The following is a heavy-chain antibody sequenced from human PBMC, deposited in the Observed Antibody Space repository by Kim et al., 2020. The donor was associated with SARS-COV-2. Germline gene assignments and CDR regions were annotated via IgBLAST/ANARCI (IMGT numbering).Heavy chain of an antibody. CDR2: IHYSGST. J-gene: IGHJ6*02. Sequence: SETLSLTCTVSGGSISSYYWSWIRQPPGKGLEWIGHIHYSGSTNYNPSLKSRVTISVDTSKNHFSLKLSSVTAADTAVYYCARDGDHYGMDVWGQGTTVTVSS. V-gene: IGHV4-59*01. CDR3: ARDGDHYGMDV. D-gene: IGHD4-17*01. CDR1: GGSISSYY.